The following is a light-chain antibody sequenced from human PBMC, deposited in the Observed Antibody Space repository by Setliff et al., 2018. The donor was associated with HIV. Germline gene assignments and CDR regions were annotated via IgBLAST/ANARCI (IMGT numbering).Light chain of an antibody. V-gene: IGLV2-23*02. Sequence: QSVLTQPVSVSGSPGQSITISCTGTSSDVGSYNLASWYQQHPGKAPKLMIYEVSKRPSGVPDRFSGSKSGNAASLTISGLQAEDEADYYCCSYAGSYTYVFGTGTKVTV. CDR2: EVS. CDR1: SSDVGSYNL. J-gene: IGLJ1*01. CDR3: CSYAGSYTYV.